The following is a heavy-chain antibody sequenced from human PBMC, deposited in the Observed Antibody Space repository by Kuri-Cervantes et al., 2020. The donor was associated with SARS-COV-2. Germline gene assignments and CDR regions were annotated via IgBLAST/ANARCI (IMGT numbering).Heavy chain of an antibody. CDR2: ISGGGGRT. V-gene: IGHV3-23*01. J-gene: IGHJ4*02. Sequence: GGSLRLSCTASGFTFGDYAMSWVRQAPGKGLEWVSSISGGGGRTYYADSVKGRFTISRDNSKNTMYLQMNSLRAEDTAIYYCAKGGTTVTDFDYWGQGTLVTVSS. CDR1: GFTFGDYA. D-gene: IGHD4-17*01. CDR3: AKGGTTVTDFDY.